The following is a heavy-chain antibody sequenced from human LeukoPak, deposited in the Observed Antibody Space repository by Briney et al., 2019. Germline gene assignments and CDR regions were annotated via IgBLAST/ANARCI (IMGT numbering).Heavy chain of an antibody. V-gene: IGHV3-64*01. J-gene: IGHJ4*02. Sequence: PGGSLRLSCAASGFTFISYAIHWVRQAPGKGLEYVSAISSNGGSTYYANSVKGRFTISRDNSKNTLYLQMGSLRAEDMAVYYCARVYPPLSQVDGYNYLDYWGQGTLVTVSS. CDR3: ARVYPPLSQVDGYNYLDY. CDR1: GFTFISYA. D-gene: IGHD5-24*01. CDR2: ISSNGGST.